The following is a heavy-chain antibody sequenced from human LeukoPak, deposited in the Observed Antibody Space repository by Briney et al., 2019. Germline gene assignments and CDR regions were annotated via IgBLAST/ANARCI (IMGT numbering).Heavy chain of an antibody. J-gene: IGHJ4*02. CDR3: ARVYQSAEYYFDY. CDR1: GGSIDSYY. CDR2: IYYTGST. Sequence: PSDTLSLTCTVSGGSIDSYYGIWLRQPPGKGREGIEYIYYTGSTEYHPSHKSRVTISLDTSKNQFSLKLTSVTAADTAVYYCARVYQSAEYYFDYWGQGNLVSVSS. D-gene: IGHD2-2*01. V-gene: IGHV4-59*07.